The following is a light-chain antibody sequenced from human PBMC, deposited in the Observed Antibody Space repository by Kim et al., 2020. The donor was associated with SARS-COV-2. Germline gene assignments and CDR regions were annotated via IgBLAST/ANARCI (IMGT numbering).Light chain of an antibody. Sequence: SASVGESAIISCRASQPIRGSLNWYRQQPGKAPNLLIYASSHLHRGFPSRFSGSRSGTEFTLLITSLQPEDFATYFCQQAYRTPYTFGRGTKLEI. CDR2: ASS. CDR3: QQAYRTPYT. J-gene: IGKJ2*01. V-gene: IGKV1-39*01. CDR1: QPIRGS.